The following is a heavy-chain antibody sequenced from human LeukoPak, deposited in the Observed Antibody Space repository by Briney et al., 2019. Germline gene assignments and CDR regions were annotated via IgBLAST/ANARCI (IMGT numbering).Heavy chain of an antibody. V-gene: IGHV3-66*01. J-gene: IGHJ6*02. CDR2: ISTGGQT. Sequence: GGSLRLSCAASGLTVGTQYMHWVRQAPGKGLEWVSVISTGGQTYYADSVKARFFVSRDNSNNTLSLQMNSLRVEDTAVHYCARERLGMDVWGQGTTVTVSS. D-gene: IGHD6-19*01. CDR1: GLTVGTQY. CDR3: ARERLGMDV.